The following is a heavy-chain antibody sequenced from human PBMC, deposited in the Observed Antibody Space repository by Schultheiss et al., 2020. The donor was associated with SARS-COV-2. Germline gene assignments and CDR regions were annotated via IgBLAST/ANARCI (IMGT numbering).Heavy chain of an antibody. D-gene: IGHD6-13*01. CDR2: ISWNGGSI. CDR3: VKDLNPGIAAAGRGYRYGGYYYYGMDV. J-gene: IGHJ6*02. Sequence: GGSLRLSCAASGLTFDDDAMHWVRQAPGKGLEWVSGISWNGGSICYADSVKGRFSISRDNAKNSLYLQMNSLRAEDTALYYCVKDLNPGIAAAGRGYRYGGYYYYGMDVWGQGTTVTVSS. V-gene: IGHV3-9*01. CDR1: GLTFDDDA.